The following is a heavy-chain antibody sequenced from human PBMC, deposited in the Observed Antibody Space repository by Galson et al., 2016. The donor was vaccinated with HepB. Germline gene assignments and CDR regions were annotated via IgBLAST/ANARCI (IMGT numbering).Heavy chain of an antibody. J-gene: IGHJ2*01. V-gene: IGHV3-33*01. CDR1: KFTFSTFG. Sequence: SLRLSCAASKFTFSTFGMHWVRQAPGKGLEWVARIWYDGSNKYYEDSVKGRFTISRDNSKNTVFLQMNSLRAEDTAVYYCARDRGNGDYTGYFDLWGRGTLVTVSS. CDR3: ARDRGNGDYTGYFDL. CDR2: IWYDGSNK. D-gene: IGHD4-17*01.